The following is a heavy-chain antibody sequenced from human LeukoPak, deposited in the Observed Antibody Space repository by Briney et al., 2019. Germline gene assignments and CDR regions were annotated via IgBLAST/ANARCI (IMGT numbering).Heavy chain of an antibody. CDR2: TNRTGNNI. V-gene: IGHV3-21*04. Sequence: GGSLRLSCAASGFTFSTYSMNWVRQATGKGLVWVSATNRTGNNIYDAYSVTGTTPISKDTAKITICLQMNRLRAEDTAVYYCARDGGSHYFDFWGQGNLVSVSS. CDR1: GFTFSTYS. D-gene: IGHD3-16*01. CDR3: ARDGGSHYFDF. J-gene: IGHJ4*02.